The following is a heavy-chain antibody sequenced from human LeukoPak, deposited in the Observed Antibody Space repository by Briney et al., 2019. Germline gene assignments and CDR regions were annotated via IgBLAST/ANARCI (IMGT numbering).Heavy chain of an antibody. V-gene: IGHV3-30*02. J-gene: IGHJ6*03. Sequence: PGGSLRLSCAASGFTFSSYGMHWVRQAPGKGLEWVAFIRYDGSNKYYADSVKGRFTISRDNSKNTLYLQMNSLRAEDTAVYYCAKADYGDYVNPDYYYYYMDVWGKGTTVTISS. CDR2: IRYDGSNK. D-gene: IGHD4-17*01. CDR3: AKADYGDYVNPDYYYYYMDV. CDR1: GFTFSSYG.